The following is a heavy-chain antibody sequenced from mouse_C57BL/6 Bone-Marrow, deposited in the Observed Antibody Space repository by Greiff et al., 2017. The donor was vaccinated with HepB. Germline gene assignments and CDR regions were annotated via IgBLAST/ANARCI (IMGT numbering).Heavy chain of an antibody. CDR2: ISSGGSYT. J-gene: IGHJ3*01. V-gene: IGHV5-6*01. Sequence: EVHLVESGGDLVKPGGSLKLSCAASGFTFSSYGMSWVRQTPDKRLEWVATISSGGSYTYYPDSVKGRFTISRDNAKNTLYLQMSSLKSEDTAMYYCARAESNFFAYWGQGTLVTVSA. D-gene: IGHD2-5*01. CDR1: GFTFSSYG. CDR3: ARAESNFFAY.